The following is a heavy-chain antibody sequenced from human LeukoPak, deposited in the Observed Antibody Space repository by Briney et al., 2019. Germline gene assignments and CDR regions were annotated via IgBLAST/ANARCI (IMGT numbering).Heavy chain of an antibody. D-gene: IGHD3-16*02. CDR2: IIPIFGTA. J-gene: IGHJ6*02. V-gene: IGHV1-69*13. Sequence: ASVKVSCKASGGTFSSYAISWVRQAPGQGLEWMGGIIPIFGTANYAQKLQGRVTITADESTSTAYMELSSLRSEDTAVYYCASIVFPVISPLDYYYGMDVWGQGTTVTVSS. CDR3: ASIVFPVISPLDYYYGMDV. CDR1: GGTFSSYA.